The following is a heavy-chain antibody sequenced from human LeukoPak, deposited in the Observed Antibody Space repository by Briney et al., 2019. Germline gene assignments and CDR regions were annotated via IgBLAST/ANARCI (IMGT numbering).Heavy chain of an antibody. CDR2: ISYDGSNK. Sequence: GRSLRLSCAASGFTFSSYAMHWVRQAPGKGLEWVAVISYDGSNKYYADSVKGRFTISRDNSKNTLYLQMNSLRAEDTAVYYCARSGVTDRYCSSTSCYFIWGQGTMVTVSS. D-gene: IGHD2-2*01. J-gene: IGHJ3*02. V-gene: IGHV3-30-3*01. CDR1: GFTFSSYA. CDR3: ARSGVTDRYCSSTSCYFI.